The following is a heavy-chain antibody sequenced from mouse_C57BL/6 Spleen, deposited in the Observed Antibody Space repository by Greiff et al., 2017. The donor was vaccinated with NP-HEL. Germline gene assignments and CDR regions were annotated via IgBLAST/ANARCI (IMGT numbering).Heavy chain of an antibody. J-gene: IGHJ3*01. D-gene: IGHD2-4*01. Sequence: QVQLKESGPGLVAPSQSLSITCTVSGFSLTSYGVDWVRQSPGKGLEWLGVIWGVGSTNYNSALKSRLGISKDNSKIQVFLKMNSLQTDDTAMYYCAIYDYDAGWAYWGQGPLVTVSA. CDR2: IWGVGST. CDR1: GFSLTSYG. V-gene: IGHV2-6*01. CDR3: AIYDYDAGWAY.